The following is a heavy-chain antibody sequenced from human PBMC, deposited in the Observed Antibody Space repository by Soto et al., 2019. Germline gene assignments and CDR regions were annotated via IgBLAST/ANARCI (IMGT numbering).Heavy chain of an antibody. CDR1: GYTFTDYY. CDR2: INPITGDT. Sequence: QVQLVQSGAEVKKPGASVRVSCKASGYTFTDYYLHWVRQAPGQELEWMGWINPITGDTKSTQKFQARVTMTRDTSIGTASLELTSLTSDDTAVYYCARVTSFQDGMDVWGQGTTVSVS. V-gene: IGHV1-2*02. D-gene: IGHD2-2*01. CDR3: ARVTSFQDGMDV. J-gene: IGHJ6*02.